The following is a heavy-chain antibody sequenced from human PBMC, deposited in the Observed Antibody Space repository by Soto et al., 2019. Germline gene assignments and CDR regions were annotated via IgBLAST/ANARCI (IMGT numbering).Heavy chain of an antibody. V-gene: IGHV4-34*01. CDR1: GGSFSRYY. Sequence: SETLSLTCDVYGGSFSRYYWNWIRQPPGKGLEWLGEINHSGSTNYNPSLESRVTISLDTSKTQFSLKLTSVTAADTAVYYCARGEGRLVGTWFDPWGQGTLVTVSS. CDR2: INHSGST. J-gene: IGHJ5*02. CDR3: ARGEGRLVGTWFDP. D-gene: IGHD5-12*01.